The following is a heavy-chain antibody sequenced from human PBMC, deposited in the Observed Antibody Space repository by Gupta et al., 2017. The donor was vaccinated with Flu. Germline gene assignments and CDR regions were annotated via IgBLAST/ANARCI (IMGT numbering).Heavy chain of an antibody. Sequence: EVQVVESGGALVQPGRSMRLSCAASGFTFDDYAMHWVRQAPGKGLEWVSGIRWNSGAIGYADSVKGRFTISRDNAKNSLYLQMDSLRPDDTALYYCVKGGSGGRYYGMDVWGQGTTVTVSS. CDR1: GFTFDDYA. CDR3: VKGGSGGRYYGMDV. V-gene: IGHV3-9*01. CDR2: IRWNSGAI. D-gene: IGHD3-10*01. J-gene: IGHJ6*02.